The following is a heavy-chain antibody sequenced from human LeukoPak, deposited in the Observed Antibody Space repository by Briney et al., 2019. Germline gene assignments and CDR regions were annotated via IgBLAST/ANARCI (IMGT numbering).Heavy chain of an antibody. V-gene: IGHV4-31*03. CDR1: GGSISSGGYY. CDR3: ARGTTTVTDDY. J-gene: IGHJ4*02. CDR2: IYYSGST. Sequence: SQTLSLTCTVSGGSISSGGYYWSWICQHPGKGLEWIGYIYYSGSTYYNPSLKSRVTISVDTSKNQFSLKLSSVTAADTAVYYCARGTTTVTDDYWGQGTLVTVSS. D-gene: IGHD4-17*01.